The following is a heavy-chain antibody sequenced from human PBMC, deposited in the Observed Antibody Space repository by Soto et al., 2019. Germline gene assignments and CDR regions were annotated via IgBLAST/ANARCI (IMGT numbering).Heavy chain of an antibody. CDR3: ARGGTFAYDTSGYSVY. V-gene: IGHV1-2*02. D-gene: IGHD3-22*01. J-gene: IGHJ4*02. Sequence: GASVKVSCKDSGYTLGAKSMHWVRQAPGQGLEWMGWINPKSGGTLYAQKFQGRVTMTRDTSISTAYMELSRLRSDDTAVYYCARGGTFAYDTSGYSVYWGQGTLVTVSS. CDR1: GYTLGAKS. CDR2: INPKSGGT.